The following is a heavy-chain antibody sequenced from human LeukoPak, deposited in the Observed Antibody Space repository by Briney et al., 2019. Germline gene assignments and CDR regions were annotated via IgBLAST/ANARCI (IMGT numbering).Heavy chain of an antibody. V-gene: IGHV4-4*07. CDR1: GGSISSYY. D-gene: IGHD3-10*01. J-gene: IGHJ4*02. CDR2: IYTSGST. CDR3: AMSSPRWFGESPPKIPFDY. Sequence: SETLSLTCTVSGGSISSYYWSWIRQPAGKGLEWIGRIYTSGSTNYNPSLKSRVPMSVDTSKNQFSLKRSSVAAADTAVYYCAMSSPRWFGESPPKIPFDYWGQGTLVTVSS.